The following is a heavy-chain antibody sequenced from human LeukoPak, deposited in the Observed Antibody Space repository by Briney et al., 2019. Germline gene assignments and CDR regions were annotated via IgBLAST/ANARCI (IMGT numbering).Heavy chain of an antibody. Sequence: PGGSLRLPCAASGFTFDDYGMCWVRQAPGKGLEWVSGINWNGGSTGYADSVKGRFTISRDNAENSLYLQMNSLRAEDTALYYCARPDSTELTWRAFDIWGQGTMVTVSS. J-gene: IGHJ3*02. V-gene: IGHV3-20*04. D-gene: IGHD1-26*01. CDR3: ARPDSTELTWRAFDI. CDR2: INWNGGST. CDR1: GFTFDDYG.